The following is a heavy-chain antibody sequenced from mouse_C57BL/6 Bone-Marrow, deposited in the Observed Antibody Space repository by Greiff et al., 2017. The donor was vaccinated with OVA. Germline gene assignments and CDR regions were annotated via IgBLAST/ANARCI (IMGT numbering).Heavy chain of an antibody. D-gene: IGHD1-1*01. Sequence: EVQLQQSGPELVKPGASVKISCKASGYTFTDYYMNWVKQSHGKGLEWIGDINPNNGGTSYNQKFKGKATLTVDKSSSTANMELRSLTSEDSAVYYCARDPLRDYWGKGTTLTVSS. CDR2: INPNNGGT. CDR1: GYTFTDYY. V-gene: IGHV1-26*01. CDR3: ARDPLRDY. J-gene: IGHJ2*01.